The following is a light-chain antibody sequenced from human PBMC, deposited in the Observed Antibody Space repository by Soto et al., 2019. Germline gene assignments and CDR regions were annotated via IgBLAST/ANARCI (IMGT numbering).Light chain of an antibody. V-gene: IGKV3-20*01. CDR3: QQYDSSSAT. J-gene: IGKJ5*01. Sequence: LVLTHSPGTLSFSPGEIATLSFRASQSVSSSSLAWYVQKPGQTPRLLIYGASTRATGIPDRFSGSGSGTDFTLTISRLEPEDFAVYYCQQYDSSSATFGRGTRLEIK. CDR1: QSVSSSS. CDR2: GAS.